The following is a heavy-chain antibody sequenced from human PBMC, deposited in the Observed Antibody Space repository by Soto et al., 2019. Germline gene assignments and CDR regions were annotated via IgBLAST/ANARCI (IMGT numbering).Heavy chain of an antibody. D-gene: IGHD3-10*01. Sequence: GGSLRLSCAASGFTFSNAWMNWVRQAPGKGLEWVGRIKSKTDGGTTDYAAPVKGRFTISRDDSKNTLYLQMNSLKTEDTAVYYCTTGATTMVRGVIIDYYYYGMDVWGQGTTVTVSS. CDR2: IKSKTDGGTT. J-gene: IGHJ6*02. V-gene: IGHV3-15*07. CDR3: TTGATTMVRGVIIDYYYYGMDV. CDR1: GFTFSNAW.